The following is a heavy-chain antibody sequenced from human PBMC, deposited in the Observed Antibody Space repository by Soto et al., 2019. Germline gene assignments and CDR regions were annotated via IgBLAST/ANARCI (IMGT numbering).Heavy chain of an antibody. CDR2: ISYDGNNK. D-gene: IGHD3-16*02. CDR3: ARDPLRLGELSLIGYFDY. CDR1: GFTFSSYA. V-gene: IGHV3-30-3*01. Sequence: QVQLVESGGSEVQPGRSLRLSCAASGFTFSSYAMHCVRQAPGRGLEWVATISYDGNNKYYADSVKGRFTISRDNSKNTVYLQMNSLRAEDTAVSYRARDPLRLGELSLIGYFDYCGQGTLVTVSS. J-gene: IGHJ4*02.